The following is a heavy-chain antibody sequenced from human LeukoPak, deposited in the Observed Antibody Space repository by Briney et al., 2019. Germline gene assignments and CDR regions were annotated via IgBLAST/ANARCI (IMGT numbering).Heavy chain of an antibody. CDR2: IHPGDSDT. V-gene: IGHV5-51*01. D-gene: IGHD2-21*01. CDR3: ARIVWSGWTSDY. J-gene: IGHJ4*02. CDR1: GYSFSSYW. Sequence: GESLKISCKGSGYSFSSYWVGWVRQLPGKGLEWMGIIHPGDSDTRYSPSFQGQVTISADKSISTAYLQWTSLKASDTAIYYCARIVWSGWTSDYWGQGTLVTASS.